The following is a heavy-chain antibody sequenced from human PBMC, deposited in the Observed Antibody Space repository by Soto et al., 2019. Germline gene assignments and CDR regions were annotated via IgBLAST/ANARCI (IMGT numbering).Heavy chain of an antibody. CDR3: ARELEDIVLMVYARYYYYGMDV. CDR1: RFTFSSYS. Sequence: GGSLRLSCAASRFTFSSYSMNWVRQAPGKGLEWVSSISSSSSYIYYADSVKGRFTISRDNAKNSLYLQMNSLRAEDTAVYYCARELEDIVLMVYARYYYYGMDVWGQGTTVTVSS. J-gene: IGHJ6*02. CDR2: ISSSSSYI. V-gene: IGHV3-21*01. D-gene: IGHD2-8*01.